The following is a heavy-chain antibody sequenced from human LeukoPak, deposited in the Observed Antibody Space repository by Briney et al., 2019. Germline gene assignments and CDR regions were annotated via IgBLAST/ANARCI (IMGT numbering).Heavy chain of an antibody. CDR2: ISAYNGNT. Sequence: ASVKVSCKASGYTFTSYGISWVRQAPGQGLEWVGWISAYNGNTNYAQKLQGRVTMTTDTSTSTAYMELRSLRSDDTAVYYCARHGIVVVVAATYYYYGMDVWGQGTTVTVSS. D-gene: IGHD2-15*01. CDR3: ARHGIVVVVAATYYYYGMDV. J-gene: IGHJ6*02. CDR1: GYTFTSYG. V-gene: IGHV1-18*01.